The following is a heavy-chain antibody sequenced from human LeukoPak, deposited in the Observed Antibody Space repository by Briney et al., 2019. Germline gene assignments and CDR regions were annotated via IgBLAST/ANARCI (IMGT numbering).Heavy chain of an antibody. J-gene: IGHJ4*02. CDR3: ARERMYYYDSSGHFDY. CDR1: GGSISSGGYS. D-gene: IGHD3-22*01. CDR2: IYHSGST. Sequence: SETLSLTCAVSGGSISSGGYSWSWVRQPPGRGLEWIGYIYHSGSTYYNPSLKSRVTISVDTSKNQFSLKLSSVTAADTAVYYCARERMYYYDSSGHFDYWGQGTLVTVSS. V-gene: IGHV4-30-2*01.